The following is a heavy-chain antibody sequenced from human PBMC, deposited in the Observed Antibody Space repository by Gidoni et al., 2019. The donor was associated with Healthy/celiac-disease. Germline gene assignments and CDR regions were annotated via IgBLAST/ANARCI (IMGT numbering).Heavy chain of an antibody. V-gene: IGHV3-21*01. CDR3: ARNPAGMYAKDAFDI. CDR1: GFTFRRYR. CDR2: ISSSSSYI. Sequence: EVQLVESGGGLVTPGGSLRLSRAASGFTFRRYRMNWVRQAPGKGLEWVSSISSSSSYIYYADSVKGRFTISRDNAKNSLYLQMNSLRAEDTAVYYCARNPAGMYAKDAFDIWGQGTMVTVSS. D-gene: IGHD2-8*01. J-gene: IGHJ3*02.